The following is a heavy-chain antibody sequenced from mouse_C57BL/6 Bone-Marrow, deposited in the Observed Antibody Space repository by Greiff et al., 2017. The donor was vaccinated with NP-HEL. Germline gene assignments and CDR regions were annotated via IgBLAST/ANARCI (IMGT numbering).Heavy chain of an antibody. CDR1: GFTFSDYG. Sequence: DVKLVESGGGLVKPGGSLKLSCAASGFTFSDYGMHWVRQAPEKGLEWVAYISSGSSTIYYADTVKGRFTISRDNAKNTLFLQMTSLRSEDTAMYYCARPPYYSNYWYFDVWGTGTTVTVSS. CDR2: ISSGSSTI. J-gene: IGHJ1*03. D-gene: IGHD2-5*01. V-gene: IGHV5-17*01. CDR3: ARPPYYSNYWYFDV.